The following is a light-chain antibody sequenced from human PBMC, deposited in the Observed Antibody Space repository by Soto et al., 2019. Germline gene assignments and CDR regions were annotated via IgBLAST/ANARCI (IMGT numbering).Light chain of an antibody. Sequence: QSVLTQPPSVSGAPGQRVTISCTGSSSNIGAPYDVHWYQQLPGTAPKLLIYGNTNRPSGVPDRFSGSKSGTSASLAIAGLQAEDEADYYCQSYDSSLSGSVVFGGGTKVTVL. CDR2: GNT. V-gene: IGLV1-40*01. CDR1: SSNIGAPYD. CDR3: QSYDSSLSGSVV. J-gene: IGLJ2*01.